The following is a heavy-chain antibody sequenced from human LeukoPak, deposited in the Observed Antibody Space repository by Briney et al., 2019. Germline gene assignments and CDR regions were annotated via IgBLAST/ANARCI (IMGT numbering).Heavy chain of an antibody. V-gene: IGHV4-34*01. Sequence: PSETLSLTCAVYGGSFSGYYWSWIRQPPGKGLEWIGEINHSGSTNYNPSLKSRVTISVDTSKNQFSLKLSSVTAADTAVYYCARVVWIAARFSGVGAFDIWGQGTMVTVSS. J-gene: IGHJ3*02. CDR2: INHSGST. D-gene: IGHD6-6*01. CDR1: GGSFSGYY. CDR3: ARVVWIAARFSGVGAFDI.